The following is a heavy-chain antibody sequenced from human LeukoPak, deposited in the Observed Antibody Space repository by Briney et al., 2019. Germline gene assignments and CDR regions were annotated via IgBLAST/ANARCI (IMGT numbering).Heavy chain of an antibody. CDR1: GGSISSSSYY. V-gene: IGHV4-61*02. Sequence: PSETLSLTCTVSGGSISSSSYYWSWIRQPAGKGLEWIGRIYTSGSTNYNPSLKSRVTISVDTSKNQFSLKLSSVTAADTAVYYCARALIVGATMFDYWGQGTLVTVSS. J-gene: IGHJ4*02. D-gene: IGHD1-26*01. CDR2: IYTSGST. CDR3: ARALIVGATMFDY.